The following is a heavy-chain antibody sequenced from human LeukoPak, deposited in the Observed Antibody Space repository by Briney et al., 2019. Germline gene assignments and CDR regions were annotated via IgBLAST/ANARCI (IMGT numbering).Heavy chain of an antibody. V-gene: IGHV4-4*02. Sequence: PSGTLSLTCAVSGGSISSSNWWSWVRQPPGKGLEWIGEIYHSGSTNYNPSLKSRVTISVDKSKNQFSLKLSSVTAADTAVYYCARDENYYGSGSYSHFDYWGQGTLVTVSS. CDR3: ARDENYYGSGSYSHFDY. D-gene: IGHD3-10*01. CDR2: IYHSGST. CDR1: GGSISSSNW. J-gene: IGHJ4*02.